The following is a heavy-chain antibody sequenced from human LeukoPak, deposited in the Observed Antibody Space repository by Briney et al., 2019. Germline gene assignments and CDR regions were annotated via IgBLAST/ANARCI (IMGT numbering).Heavy chain of an antibody. J-gene: IGHJ4*02. D-gene: IGHD3-3*01. CDR3: AQASYDFWTGYYTGIGHSFDY. V-gene: IGHV2-5*02. CDR2: LYWDDDR. Sequence: KLSGPTLFHPTQTLTLTCTFSGFSPGTRGGGVGWIPQPPGKALEWLTLLYWDDDRSYSPAPMSRLTIPTDTSKNQVVLTMSNMDPVDTATYYCAQASYDFWTGYYTGIGHSFDYGGQGTLVTVSS. CDR1: GFSPGTRGGG.